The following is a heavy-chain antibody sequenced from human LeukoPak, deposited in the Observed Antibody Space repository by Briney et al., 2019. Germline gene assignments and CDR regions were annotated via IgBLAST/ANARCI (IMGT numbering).Heavy chain of an antibody. CDR2: ISGSGGST. CDR1: GFTFSTYW. D-gene: IGHD6-19*01. CDR3: AKIRSGWYDDAFDI. J-gene: IGHJ3*02. V-gene: IGHV3-23*01. Sequence: GGSLRLSCAASGFTFSTYWMSWVRQAPGKGLEWVSTISGSGGSTYYADSVKGRFTISRDNSKNTLYLQMNSLRAEDTAVYYCAKIRSGWYDDAFDIWGQGTMVTVSS.